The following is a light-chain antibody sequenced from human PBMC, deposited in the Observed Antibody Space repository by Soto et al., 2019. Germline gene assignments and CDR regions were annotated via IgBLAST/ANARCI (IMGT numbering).Light chain of an antibody. CDR2: DVT. Sequence: QSALTQPASVSGSPEQSITISCTGTASDIGRYNFVSWYQQHPGRAPKLILYDVTNRPSGVSNRFSGSKSGNTASLTISGLQVEDEADYYCCSYTDSNSYVFGTGTKLT. CDR1: ASDIGRYNF. J-gene: IGLJ1*01. CDR3: CSYTDSNSYV. V-gene: IGLV2-14*01.